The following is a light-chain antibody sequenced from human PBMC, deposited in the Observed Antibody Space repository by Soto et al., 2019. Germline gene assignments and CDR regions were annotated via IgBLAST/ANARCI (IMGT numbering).Light chain of an antibody. V-gene: IGKV1-5*01. CDR2: DAS. Sequence: DIQMTQSPPTLSASVGDRVTITCRASQPISSWLAWYHQKPGKAPKLLIYDASNLESGVPSRFSGSGSGTEFTLTIISPQPEDFGIYYCHQYENYWTFGQGTKVDIK. CDR3: HQYENYWT. J-gene: IGKJ1*01. CDR1: QPISSW.